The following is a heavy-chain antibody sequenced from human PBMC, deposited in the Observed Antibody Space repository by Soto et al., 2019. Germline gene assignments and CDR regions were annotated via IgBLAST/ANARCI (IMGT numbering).Heavy chain of an antibody. Sequence: TSETLSLTCTVSGGSISSYYWSWIRQPPGKGLEWIGYIYYSGSTNYNPSLKSRVTISVDTSKNQFSLKLSSVTAADTAVYYCARTNYDILTGVYNWFDPWGQGTLVTVSS. CDR2: IYYSGST. J-gene: IGHJ5*02. V-gene: IGHV4-59*01. CDR3: ARTNYDILTGVYNWFDP. CDR1: GGSISSYY. D-gene: IGHD3-9*01.